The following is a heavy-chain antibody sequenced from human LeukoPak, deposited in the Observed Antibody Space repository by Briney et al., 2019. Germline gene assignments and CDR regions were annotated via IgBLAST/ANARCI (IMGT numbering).Heavy chain of an antibody. CDR3: AKDTYYDILTGYRYTEYFQH. J-gene: IGHJ1*01. Sequence: GGSLRLSCAASGFTFSSYAMSWVRQAPGKGLEWVSAISGSGGSTYYADSVKGRFTISRDNSKNTLYLQMNSLRAEDTAVYYCAKDTYYDILTGYRYTEYFQHWGQGTLVTVSS. V-gene: IGHV3-23*01. CDR1: GFTFSSYA. D-gene: IGHD3-9*01. CDR2: ISGSGGST.